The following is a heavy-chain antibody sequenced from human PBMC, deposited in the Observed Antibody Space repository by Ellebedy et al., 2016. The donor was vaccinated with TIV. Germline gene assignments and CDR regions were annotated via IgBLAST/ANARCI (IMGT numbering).Heavy chain of an antibody. CDR1: GFIVNSNF. CDR3: ARALTDYPNTFEN. CDR2: IYRGGST. J-gene: IGHJ4*02. D-gene: IGHD4-11*01. V-gene: IGHV3-53*01. Sequence: GESLKISCAASGFIVNSNFVAWVRQAPGRGLEWVSVIYRGGSTYYAASMRGRFTISRDNSKNTVYLQINSLRAEDTAVYYCARALTDYPNTFENWGQGTLVIVSA.